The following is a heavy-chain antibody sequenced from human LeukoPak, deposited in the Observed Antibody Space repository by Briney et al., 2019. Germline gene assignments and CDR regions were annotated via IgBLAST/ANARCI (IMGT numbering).Heavy chain of an antibody. CDR1: GGSISSSSYY. V-gene: IGHV4-39*01. Sequence: PSETLSLTCTVSGGSISSSSYYWGWIRQPPGKGLEWIGRIYYSGSTYYNPSLKSRVTISVDTSKNQFSLKLSSVTAADTAVYYCARHGVSMVRGVIVWFDPWGQGTLVTVSS. CDR2: IYYSGST. D-gene: IGHD3-10*01. J-gene: IGHJ5*02. CDR3: ARHGVSMVRGVIVWFDP.